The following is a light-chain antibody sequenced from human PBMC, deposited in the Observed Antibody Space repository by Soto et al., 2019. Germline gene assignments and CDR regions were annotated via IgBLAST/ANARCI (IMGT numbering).Light chain of an antibody. CDR1: QSIASF. V-gene: IGKV1-39*01. CDR2: SAT. CDR3: QQSYSIPHT. Sequence: DIQITQSPSSLSASVGDTITITCRPGQSIASFLNWYQQKPGKAPRLLIYSATNLYSGVPSRFSGSDAVTDFTLTISSLQPEDFATYFCQQSYSIPHTFGQGTKVDIK. J-gene: IGKJ2*01.